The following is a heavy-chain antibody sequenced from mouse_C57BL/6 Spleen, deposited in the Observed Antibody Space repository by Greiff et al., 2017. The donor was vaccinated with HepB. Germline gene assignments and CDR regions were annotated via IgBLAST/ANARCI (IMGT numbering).Heavy chain of an antibody. V-gene: IGHV7-3*01. J-gene: IGHJ4*01. CDR1: GFTFTDYY. Sequence: EVQLQQSGGGLVQPGGSLSLSCAASGFTFTDYYMSWVRQPPGKALEWLGFIRNKANGYTTEYSASVKGRFTISRDNSQSILYLQMNALRAEDSATYYCARSQGYYYAMDYWGQGTSVTVSS. CDR3: ARSQGYYYAMDY. CDR2: IRNKANGYTT.